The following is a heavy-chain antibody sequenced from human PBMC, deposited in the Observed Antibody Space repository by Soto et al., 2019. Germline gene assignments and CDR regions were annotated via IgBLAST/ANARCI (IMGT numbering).Heavy chain of an antibody. CDR3: ARLLTYYYAMDV. V-gene: IGHV5-51*01. CDR1: GYSFATYW. Sequence: PGESLKISCKGYGYSFATYWIGWVRQMPGKGLEWMGIIYPGDSDTRYSPSFQGQVTISADKSISTAYLQWRSLKASDTAMYYCARLLTYYYAMDVWGQGTTVIFSS. J-gene: IGHJ6*02. CDR2: IYPGDSDT. D-gene: IGHD3-9*01.